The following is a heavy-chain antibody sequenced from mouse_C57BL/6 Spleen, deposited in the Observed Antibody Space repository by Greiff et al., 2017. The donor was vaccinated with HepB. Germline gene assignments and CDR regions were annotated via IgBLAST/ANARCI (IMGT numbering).Heavy chain of an antibody. CDR3: ARRGIYDGYPSFDY. J-gene: IGHJ2*01. CDR1: GYTFTSYG. D-gene: IGHD2-3*01. Sequence: QVQLQQSGAELARPGASVKLSCKASGYTFTSYGISWVKQRTGQGLEWIGEIYPRSGNTYYNEKFKGKATLTADKSSSTAYMELRSLTSEDSAVYFCARRGIYDGYPSFDYWGQGTTLTVSS. V-gene: IGHV1-81*01. CDR2: IYPRSGNT.